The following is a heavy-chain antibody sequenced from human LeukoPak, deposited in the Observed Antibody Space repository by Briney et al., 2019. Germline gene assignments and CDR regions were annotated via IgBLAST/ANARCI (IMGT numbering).Heavy chain of an antibody. V-gene: IGHV4-61*02. CDR2: IYTSGST. CDR3: ARRGIMITFGGVIVTGVFDY. J-gene: IGHJ4*02. CDR1: GGSISSSRNN. D-gene: IGHD3-16*02. Sequence: ASQTLCLTCAVSGGSISSSRNNWSWIRQPAGKGLEWIGRIYTSGSTNYNPSLKSRVTISVDTSKNQFSLKLSSVTAADTAVYYCARRGIMITFGGVIVTGVFDYWGQGTLVTVSS.